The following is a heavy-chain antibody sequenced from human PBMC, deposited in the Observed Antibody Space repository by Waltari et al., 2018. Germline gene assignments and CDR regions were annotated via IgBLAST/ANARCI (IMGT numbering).Heavy chain of an antibody. J-gene: IGHJ5*02. CDR1: GGSFSGYY. CDR3: ARGRIRWSRGLWFDP. D-gene: IGHD4-17*01. CDR2: INHSGST. V-gene: IGHV4-34*01. Sequence: QVQLQQWGAGLLKPSETLSLTCAVYGGSFSGYYWSWIRQPPGKGLEWIGEINHSGSTNYNPSLKSRVTISVDTSKNQFSLKLSSVTAADTAVDYCARGRIRWSRGLWFDPWGQGTLVTVSS.